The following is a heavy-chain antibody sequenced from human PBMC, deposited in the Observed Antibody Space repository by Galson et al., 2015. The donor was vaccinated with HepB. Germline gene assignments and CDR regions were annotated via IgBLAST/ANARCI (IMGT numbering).Heavy chain of an antibody. CDR1: GYTFTGFD. V-gene: IGHV1-8*01. J-gene: IGHJ4*02. CDR3: ARLDLSAASGG. CDR2: MNPNSGNT. D-gene: IGHD6-13*01. Sequence: SVKVSCKASGYTFTGFDINWVRQATGQGLEWMGWMNPNSGNTGYAQKFQGRVTMTRNTSIGTAYMELSNLKSEDTAVYYCARLDLSAASGGWGQGTLVTVSS.